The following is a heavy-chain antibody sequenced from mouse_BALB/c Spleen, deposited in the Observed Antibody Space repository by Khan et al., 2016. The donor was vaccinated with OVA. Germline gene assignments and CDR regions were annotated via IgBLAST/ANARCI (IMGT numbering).Heavy chain of an antibody. Sequence: EVELVESGPGLVKPSQSLSLTCSVTGYSITSGYYWNWIRQFPGNKLEWMDYIRYDGSNNYNPSLKNRISITRATSKNQFFLKLNSVTTEDTATYYCARDYYGTSWYFDVWGAGTTVTVSS. CDR2: IRYDGSN. V-gene: IGHV3-6*02. CDR3: ARDYYGTSWYFDV. J-gene: IGHJ1*01. D-gene: IGHD1-1*01. CDR1: GYSITSGYY.